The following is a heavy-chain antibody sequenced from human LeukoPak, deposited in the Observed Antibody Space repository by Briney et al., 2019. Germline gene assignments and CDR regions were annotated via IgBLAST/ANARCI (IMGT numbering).Heavy chain of an antibody. Sequence: GGSLRLSCAASGFTFSSYEMNWVRQAPGKGLEWVSYISSSGSTIYYADSVKGRFTISRDNAKNSLYLQMNSLRAEDRTVYYCAELGITMIGGVWGKGTTVTISS. CDR3: AELGITMIGGV. CDR2: ISSSGSTI. D-gene: IGHD3-10*02. J-gene: IGHJ6*04. V-gene: IGHV3-48*03. CDR1: GFTFSSYE.